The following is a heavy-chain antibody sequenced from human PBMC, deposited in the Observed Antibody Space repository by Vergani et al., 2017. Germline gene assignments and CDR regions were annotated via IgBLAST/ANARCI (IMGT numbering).Heavy chain of an antibody. Sequence: EVQLLESGGGLVQPGGSLRLSCAASGFTFSRYAMSWVRQAPGKRLEWVSAISGSGGSTYYADSVKGRFTISRDNSRNTLYLQMNSLRAEDTAVYYCAKYPLFGVVRGWFDPWGQGTLVNVSS. CDR2: ISGSGGST. D-gene: IGHD3-3*01. CDR1: GFTFSRYA. V-gene: IGHV3-23*01. J-gene: IGHJ5*02. CDR3: AKYPLFGVVRGWFDP.